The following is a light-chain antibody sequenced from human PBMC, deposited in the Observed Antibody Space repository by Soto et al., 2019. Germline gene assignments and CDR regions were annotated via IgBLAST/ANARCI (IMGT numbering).Light chain of an antibody. J-gene: IGKJ4*01. CDR2: DAY. V-gene: IGKV3-15*01. Sequence: EIVLTQSPATLSVSPGERVTLSCRASQGVGSTLAWYRQQPGQAPRLLIYDAYIRATGVPARFSGSGSGTEFTLTISSLQSEDFALYYCPHYKTWPLAFGGGTKVEIK. CDR3: PHYKTWPLA. CDR1: QGVGST.